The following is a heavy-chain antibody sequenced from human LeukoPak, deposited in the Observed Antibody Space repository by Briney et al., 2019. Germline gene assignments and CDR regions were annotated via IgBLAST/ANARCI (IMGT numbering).Heavy chain of an antibody. CDR1: GFTFSSYP. Sequence: GGSLRLSCAASGFTFSSYPMSWIRQAPGKGLEWVSSISGRGSSTYYADSVKGRFTISRDNAKNSLYLQMNSLRAEDTAVYYCASALRSNPTLYFDYWGQGTLVTVSS. J-gene: IGHJ4*02. CDR3: ASALRSNPTLYFDY. D-gene: IGHD4-11*01. CDR2: ISGRGSST. V-gene: IGHV3-23*01.